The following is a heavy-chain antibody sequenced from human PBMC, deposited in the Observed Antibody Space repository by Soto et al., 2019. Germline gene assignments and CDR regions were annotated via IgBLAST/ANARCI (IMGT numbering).Heavy chain of an antibody. CDR3: ARKYSGYDLAYFDY. Sequence: EVQLVESGGGLVKPGGSLRLSCAASGFTFSSYSMNWVRQAPGKGPEWVSSISSSSSYIYYADSVKGRFTISRDNAKNSLYLQMNSLRAEDTAVYYCARKYSGYDLAYFDYWGQGTLVTVSS. CDR2: ISSSSSYI. CDR1: GFTFSSYS. D-gene: IGHD5-12*01. J-gene: IGHJ4*02. V-gene: IGHV3-21*01.